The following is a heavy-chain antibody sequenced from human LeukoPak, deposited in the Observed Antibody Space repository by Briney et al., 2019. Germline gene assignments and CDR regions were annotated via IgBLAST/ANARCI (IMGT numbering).Heavy chain of an antibody. CDR3: ARGESYFAY. Sequence: SETLSLTCSVSGGSINNYYWDWIRQPPGKGLEWIGYIFSSGLTKYNPSLKSRVTISVDTSNNQFSLKLNSVTAAGTALYYCARGESYFAYWGQGALVTVSS. CDR2: IFSSGLT. V-gene: IGHV4-59*01. J-gene: IGHJ4*02. CDR1: GGSINNYY.